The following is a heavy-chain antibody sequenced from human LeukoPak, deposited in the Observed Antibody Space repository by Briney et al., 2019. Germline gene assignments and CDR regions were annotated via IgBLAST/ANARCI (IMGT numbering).Heavy chain of an antibody. J-gene: IGHJ4*02. CDR3: ARTTYYYDSSGYSTN. CDR2: ISSSSSYT. D-gene: IGHD3-22*01. V-gene: IGHV3-11*06. CDR1: GFTFSDYY. Sequence: GGSLRLSCAASGFTFSDYYMSWIRQAPGKGLEWVSYISSSSSYTNYADPVKGRFTISRDNAKNSLYLQMNSLRAEDTAVYYCARTTYYYDSSGYSTNWGQGTLVTVSS.